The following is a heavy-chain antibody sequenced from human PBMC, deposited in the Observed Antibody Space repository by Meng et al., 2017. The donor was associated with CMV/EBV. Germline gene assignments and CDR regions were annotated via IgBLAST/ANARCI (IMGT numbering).Heavy chain of an antibody. CDR1: GFTFSSYA. J-gene: IGHJ5*02. D-gene: IGHD6-6*01. Sequence: GESLKISCAASGFTFSSYAMSWVRQAPGKGLEWVSVIYSGGSNTYYADSVKGRFTISRDNSKNTLYLQMNSLRAEDTAVYYCALAALDLFDPWGQGTLVTVSS. V-gene: IGHV3-23*03. CDR2: IYSGGSNT. CDR3: ALAALDLFDP.